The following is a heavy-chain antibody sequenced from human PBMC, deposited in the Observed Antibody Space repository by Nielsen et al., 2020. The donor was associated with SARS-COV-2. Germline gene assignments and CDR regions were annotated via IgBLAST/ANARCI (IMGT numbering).Heavy chain of an antibody. Sequence: GGSLRLSCAASGFTFTSYAINWVRQAPGKGLEWVSSISSDSTYISYADSVKGRFTISRDNAKNSLYLEMKSLRAEDTAVYYCARGSDYYDSSGLVWGQGTMVTVSS. D-gene: IGHD3-22*01. CDR2: ISSDSTYI. CDR1: GFTFTSYA. J-gene: IGHJ3*01. CDR3: ARGSDYYDSSGLV. V-gene: IGHV3-21*04.